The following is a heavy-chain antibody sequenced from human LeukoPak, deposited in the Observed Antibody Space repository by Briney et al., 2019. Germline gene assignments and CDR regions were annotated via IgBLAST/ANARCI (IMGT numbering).Heavy chain of an antibody. CDR1: GYTFTGYY. Sequence: GASVKVSCKASGYTFTGYYMHWVRQAPGQGLEWMGWINPNSGGTNYAQKFQGRVTMTRDTSISTAYMELSRLRSDDTAVYYCARAPRRQYCSSTSCDTLVGPTYYVGGMDVWGQGTTVTVSS. D-gene: IGHD2-2*02. J-gene: IGHJ6*02. CDR3: ARAPRRQYCSSTSCDTLVGPTYYVGGMDV. V-gene: IGHV1-2*02. CDR2: INPNSGGT.